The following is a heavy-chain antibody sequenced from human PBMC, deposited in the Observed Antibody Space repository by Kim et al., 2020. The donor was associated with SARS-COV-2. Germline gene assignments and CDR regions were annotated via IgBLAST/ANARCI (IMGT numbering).Heavy chain of an antibody. CDR1: GGSISGHY. D-gene: IGHD1-1*01. Sequence: SETLSLICTVSGGSISGHYWSWIRQPPGKGLEWIGYIYYSGNTNYNPPLKSRVTISVDTSKNLFSLMLSSVTGADTAVYYCARAGTGYYYGMDVWGQGTTVTVSS. V-gene: IGHV4-59*11. J-gene: IGHJ6*02. CDR3: ARAGTGYYYGMDV. CDR2: IYYSGNT.